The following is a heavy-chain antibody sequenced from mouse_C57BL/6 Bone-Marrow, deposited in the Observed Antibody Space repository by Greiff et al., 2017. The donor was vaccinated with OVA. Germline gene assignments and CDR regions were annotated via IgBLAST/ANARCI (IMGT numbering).Heavy chain of an antibody. J-gene: IGHJ2*01. D-gene: IGHD2-4*01. Sequence: LEESGAELMKPGASVKLSCKATGYTFPGYWIEWVKQRPGHGLEWIGEILPGSGSTNYNEKFKGKATFTADTSSNTAYMQLSSLTTEDSAIYYCARSREIYYDYDVDYWGQGTTLTVSS. CDR2: ILPGSGST. CDR1: GYTFPGYW. CDR3: ARSREIYYDYDVDY. V-gene: IGHV1-9*01.